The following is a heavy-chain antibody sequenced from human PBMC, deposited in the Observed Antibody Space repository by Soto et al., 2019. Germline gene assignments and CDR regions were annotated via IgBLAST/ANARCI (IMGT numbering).Heavy chain of an antibody. CDR1: GFSLSTSGVG. D-gene: IGHD6-6*01. CDR2: IYWNDDK. V-gene: IGHV2-5*01. Sequence: QITLKESGPTLVKPTQTLTLTCTFSGFSLSTSGVGVGWIRQPPGKALEWLALIYWNDDKRYSPSLKSRPTITKDTSKNQVVRTMTNMDPVDTATYYCAHLPRYSSSALFDYWGQGTLVTVSS. CDR3: AHLPRYSSSALFDY. J-gene: IGHJ4*02.